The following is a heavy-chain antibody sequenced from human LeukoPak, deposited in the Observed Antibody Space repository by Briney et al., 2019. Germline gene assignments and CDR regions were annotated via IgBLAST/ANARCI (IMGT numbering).Heavy chain of an antibody. CDR1: GYTFTGYY. J-gene: IGHJ4*02. V-gene: IGHV1-2*02. D-gene: IGHD3-9*01. CDR2: INPNSGGT. CDR3: VYPLSYDVLTGYYRDY. Sequence: GASVKVSCKASGYTFTGYYMQWVRQAPGQGLEWMGWINPNSGGTNYAQKFQGRVTMTRDTSISTAYMELSRLRSDDTAVYYCVYPLSYDVLTGYYRDYWGQGTLVTVSS.